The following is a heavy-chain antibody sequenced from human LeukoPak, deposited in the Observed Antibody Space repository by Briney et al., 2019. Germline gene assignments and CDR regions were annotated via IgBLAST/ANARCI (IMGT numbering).Heavy chain of an antibody. CDR3: ARGSVGATIDY. CDR2: ISPNSDDT. J-gene: IGHJ4*02. CDR1: GYTFTGYY. Sequence: ASVKISCKASGYTFTGYYLHWVRQAPGQGLEWMGWISPNSDDTNYAQKFRGRVNMTRDTSISTAYMELSSLRSEDTAVYYCARGSVGATIDYWGQGTLVTVSS. D-gene: IGHD1-26*01. V-gene: IGHV1-2*02.